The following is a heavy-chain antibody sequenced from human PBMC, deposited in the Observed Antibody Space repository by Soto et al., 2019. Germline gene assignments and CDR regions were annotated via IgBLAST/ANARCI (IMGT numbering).Heavy chain of an antibody. D-gene: IGHD2-15*01. V-gene: IGHV3-30*18. Sequence: QVQLVESGGGVVQPGRSLRLSCAASGFTFSSYVMHWVRQAPGKGLEWVAVIAYDGSNKYYVDSVKGRFTISRDNSKNTLYLQMNSLRAVDTVVYYCAKEVGYMDVWGKGTTVTVSS. J-gene: IGHJ6*03. CDR3: AKEVGYMDV. CDR1: GFTFSSYV. CDR2: IAYDGSNK.